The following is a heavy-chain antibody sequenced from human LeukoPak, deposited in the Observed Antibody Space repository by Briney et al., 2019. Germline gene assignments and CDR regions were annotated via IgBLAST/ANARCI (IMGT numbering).Heavy chain of an antibody. D-gene: IGHD6-13*01. CDR2: IRQDGGEI. V-gene: IGHV3-7*01. CDR1: GFTFSSFW. CDR3: ARVGAAANWFDP. J-gene: IGHJ5*02. Sequence: GGSLRLSCAASGFTFSSFWMSWVRQAPGKGPEWVANIRQDGGEIYYVDSVKGRFTISRDNAQNSLYLQMNSLRIEDTAVYFCARVGAAANWFDPWGQGTLVTVSS.